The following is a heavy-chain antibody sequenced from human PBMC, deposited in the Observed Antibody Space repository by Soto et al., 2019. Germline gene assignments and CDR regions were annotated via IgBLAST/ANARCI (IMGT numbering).Heavy chain of an antibody. Sequence: GGSLRLSCAASGFTFDDYAMHWVRQAPGKGLEWVSGISWNSGSIGYADSVKGRFTISRDNAKNSLYLQMNSLRAEDTALYYCAKRLGLRSYYMDVWGKGTTVNVSS. CDR1: GFTFDDYA. J-gene: IGHJ6*03. D-gene: IGHD3-16*01. V-gene: IGHV3-9*01. CDR3: AKRLGLRSYYMDV. CDR2: ISWNSGSI.